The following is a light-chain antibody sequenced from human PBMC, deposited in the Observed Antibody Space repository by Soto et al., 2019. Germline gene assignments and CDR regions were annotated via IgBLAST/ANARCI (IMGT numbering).Light chain of an antibody. CDR2: EVS. J-gene: IGLJ1*01. Sequence: QSALTQPASVSGSPGQSITISCTGTSSDVGSYNYVSWYQHHPGKAPKLMISEVSNWPSGISNRFSGSKSGNTASLTISGLQAEDEADYYCSSYAGPSTLIYVFGTGTKVTVL. V-gene: IGLV2-14*01. CDR1: SSDVGSYNY. CDR3: SSYAGPSTLIYV.